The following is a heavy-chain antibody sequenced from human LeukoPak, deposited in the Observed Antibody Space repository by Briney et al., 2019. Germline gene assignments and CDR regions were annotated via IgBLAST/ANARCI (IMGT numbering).Heavy chain of an antibody. Sequence: GASVKVSCKVSGYTLTELSMHWVRQAPGKGLEWMGGFDPEDGETIYAQKFQGRVTMTEDTSTDTAYMELSSLRSEDTAVYYCATRAPLYSSSWYSPTNWFDPWGQGTLVTVSS. D-gene: IGHD6-13*01. J-gene: IGHJ5*02. CDR3: ATRAPLYSSSWYSPTNWFDP. CDR1: GYTLTELS. V-gene: IGHV1-24*01. CDR2: FDPEDGET.